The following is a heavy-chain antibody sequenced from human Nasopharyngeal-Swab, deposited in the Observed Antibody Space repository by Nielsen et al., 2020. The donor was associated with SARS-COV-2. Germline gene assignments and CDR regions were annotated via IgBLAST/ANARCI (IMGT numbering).Heavy chain of an antibody. CDR2: ISELGSGI. J-gene: IGHJ4*02. CDR3: ARGLTGHIVQWIPSPY. CDR1: GFSITTYG. Sequence: LSLTCAASGFSITTYGMTWVRQAPGKGLEWVSGISELGSGIYYADSVRGRFTISRDTSKNTVYLQMNTVRVEDTGLYYCARGLTGHIVQWIPSPYWGQGTLVTVSS. V-gene: IGHV3-23*01. D-gene: IGHD1-14*01.